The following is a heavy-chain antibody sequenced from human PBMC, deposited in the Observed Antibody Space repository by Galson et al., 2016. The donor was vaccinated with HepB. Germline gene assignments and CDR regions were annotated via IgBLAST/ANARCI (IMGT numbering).Heavy chain of an antibody. CDR3: ARGRDYAFDI. CDR1: GFTFRGSS. Sequence: SLRLSCAASGFTFRGSSMNWVRQAPGKGLEWISHITSDSSTRYYADSVKGRFTISRGNAKNSLDLQMNSLGAEDTAVYYCARGRDYAFDIWGQGTMVTVSS. D-gene: IGHD3-10*01. V-gene: IGHV3-48*01. J-gene: IGHJ3*02. CDR2: ITSDSSTR.